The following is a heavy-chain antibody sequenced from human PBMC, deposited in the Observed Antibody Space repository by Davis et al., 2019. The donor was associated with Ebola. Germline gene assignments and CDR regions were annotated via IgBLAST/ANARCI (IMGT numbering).Heavy chain of an antibody. Sequence: PSETLSLTCTVSGVSISRHYWSWIRQPPGKGLEWIGYIYYSGSTNYNPSLKSRVTISVDTSKNQFSLKLSSVTAADTAVYYCARHGAPSFDAFDIWGQGTMVTVSS. V-gene: IGHV4-59*08. J-gene: IGHJ3*02. CDR2: IYYSGST. CDR3: ARHGAPSFDAFDI. CDR1: GVSISRHY. D-gene: IGHD3-16*01.